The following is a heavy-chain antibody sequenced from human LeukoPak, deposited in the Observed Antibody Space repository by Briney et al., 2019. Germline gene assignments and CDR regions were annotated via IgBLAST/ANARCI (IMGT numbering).Heavy chain of an antibody. CDR3: ARVGATTGRNYHYHDMDV. CDR2: INTGSTYM. CDR1: GFYFSGYS. V-gene: IGHV3-21*01. Sequence: PGGSLRLSCAASGFYFSGYSMNWVRQAPGKGLEWVSSINTGSTYMYYADSVKGRFTISRDNAKNSLHLQMSSLRAEDTAVYFCARVGATTGRNYHYHDMDVWGKGTTVIVSS. D-gene: IGHD1-1*01. J-gene: IGHJ6*03.